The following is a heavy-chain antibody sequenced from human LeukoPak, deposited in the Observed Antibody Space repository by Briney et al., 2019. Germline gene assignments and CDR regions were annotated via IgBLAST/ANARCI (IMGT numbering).Heavy chain of an antibody. CDR2: IKQDGSEK. Sequence: GGPLRLSCAASGFTFGRYWMTWVRQAPGKGLEGVATIKQDGSEKYYVDSVKGRFTISRDDAKNSLYLQMNTLTVEDTAVYYCAREGNSWYYTDYWGQGTLVTVSS. CDR3: AREGNSWYYTDY. CDR1: GFTFGRYW. D-gene: IGHD6-13*01. V-gene: IGHV3-7*01. J-gene: IGHJ4*02.